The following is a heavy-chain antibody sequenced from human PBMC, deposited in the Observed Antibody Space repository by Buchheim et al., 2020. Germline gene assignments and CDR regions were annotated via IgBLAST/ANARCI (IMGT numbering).Heavy chain of an antibody. CDR3: ARDRRDLPAEEPTIGIGY. J-gene: IGHJ4*02. CDR2: INHSGST. CDR1: GGSFSGYY. Sequence: QVQLQESGPGLVQPSGTLSLTCAVYGGSFSGYYWSWIRQPPGKGLEWIGEINHSGSTNYNPSLKSRVTISVDTSKNQFSLKLSSVTAADTAVYYCARDRRDLPAEEPTIGIGYWGQGTL. D-gene: IGHD2-2*01. V-gene: IGHV4-34*01.